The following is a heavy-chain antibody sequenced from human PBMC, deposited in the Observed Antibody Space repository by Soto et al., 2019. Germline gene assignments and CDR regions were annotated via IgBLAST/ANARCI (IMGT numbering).Heavy chain of an antibody. V-gene: IGHV1-18*01. CDR1: GYTFTSYG. CDR2: ISAYIGNT. J-gene: IGHJ4*02. D-gene: IGHD2-8*01. CDR3: ARDRSFQHPVYCTNGVCPRTFDY. Sequence: QVQLVQSGAEVKKPGASVKVSCKASGYTFTSYGISWVRQAPGQGLEWMGWISAYIGNTNYAQKLQGRVTMTTDTSTRTAYMELRSLRSDDTAVYYCARDRSFQHPVYCTNGVCPRTFDYWCQGSMVTVSS.